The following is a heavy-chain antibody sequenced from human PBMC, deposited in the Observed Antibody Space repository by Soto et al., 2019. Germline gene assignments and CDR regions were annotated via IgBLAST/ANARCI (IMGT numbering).Heavy chain of an antibody. CDR2: ITPSSGST. D-gene: IGHD2-8*01. Sequence: ASVKVSCKASGYTFTSYYMHWIRQAPRQGLEWMGIITPSSGSTSYANKTQGRLTMTRDTTTSTVYMELSSLRSEDTDVYYCAADDIVRMVDAFEYWCQGILVTVSS. J-gene: IGHJ4*02. CDR1: GYTFTSYY. V-gene: IGHV1-46*01. CDR3: AADDIVRMVDAFEY.